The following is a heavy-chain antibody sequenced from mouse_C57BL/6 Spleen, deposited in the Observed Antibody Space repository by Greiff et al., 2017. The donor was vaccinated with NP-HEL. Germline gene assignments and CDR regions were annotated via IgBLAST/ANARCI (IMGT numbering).Heavy chain of an antibody. V-gene: IGHV1-18*01. D-gene: IGHD2-3*01. CDR1: GFKFTDYN. CDR3: ARDDGNYVGFAY. Sequence: VQLQQSGPELVKPGASVKIPCTASGFKFTDYNMDWVKQSHGQSLEWIGDINPNDGGTIYNQKFKGKATLTVDTSSSTAYMELRSLTSEDTAVYYCARDDGNYVGFAYWGQGTLVTVSA. J-gene: IGHJ3*01. CDR2: INPNDGGT.